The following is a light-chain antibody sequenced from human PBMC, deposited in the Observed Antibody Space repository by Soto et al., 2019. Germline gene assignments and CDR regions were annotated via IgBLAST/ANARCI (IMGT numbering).Light chain of an antibody. CDR1: SRNVGCYNL. J-gene: IGLJ2*01. Sequence: QSALTQPASVSGSPGQSITISCTGTSRNVGCYNLVSWYQQHPGEAPRLMIYEGSRRPSGVSNRFSGSKSANTASLTISGLQPEDEADYYCCSYAGSDTIIFGGGTQLTVL. CDR3: CSYAGSDTII. CDR2: EGS. V-gene: IGLV2-23*03.